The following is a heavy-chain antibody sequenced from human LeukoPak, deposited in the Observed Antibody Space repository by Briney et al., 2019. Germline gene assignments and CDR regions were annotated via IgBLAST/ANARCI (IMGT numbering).Heavy chain of an antibody. CDR2: IYPGDSGS. Sequence: GESLKISCTGSGYSFTTYWIGWVRQMPGKGLEWMGIIYPGDSGSRYSPSFQGQVTLSADKSISTAYLQWSSLKASDTAMYYCARVWTHDSSGYYADYWGQGTLVTVSS. CDR1: GYSFTTYW. D-gene: IGHD3-22*01. J-gene: IGHJ4*02. V-gene: IGHV5-51*01. CDR3: ARVWTHDSSGYYADY.